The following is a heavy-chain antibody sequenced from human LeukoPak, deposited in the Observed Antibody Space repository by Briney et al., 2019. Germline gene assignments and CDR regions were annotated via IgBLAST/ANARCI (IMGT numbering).Heavy chain of an antibody. Sequence: PGRSLRLSCAASGFTFSSYAMHWVRQAPGKGLEWVAVISYDGSNKYYADSVKGRFTISRDNSKNTLYLQMNSLRAEDTAVYYCARKGVRGVIDNWGQGTLVTVSS. V-gene: IGHV3-30-3*01. J-gene: IGHJ4*02. CDR3: ARKGVRGVIDN. CDR1: GFTFSSYA. CDR2: ISYDGSNK. D-gene: IGHD3-10*01.